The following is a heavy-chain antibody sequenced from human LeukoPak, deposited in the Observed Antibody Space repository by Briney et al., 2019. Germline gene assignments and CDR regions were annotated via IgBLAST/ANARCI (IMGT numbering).Heavy chain of an antibody. CDR1: GFPFSTYG. Sequence: PGGSLSLLCSASGFPFSTYGMRWVRQPPGKGLEQVAAISTNGGITVYADSVKGRFTISRDNSKNTLYLEMSCLRAADTAVYYCARDSAKVAYYGMDVWDQGTTVTVSS. CDR2: ISTNGGIT. J-gene: IGHJ6*02. V-gene: IGHV3-64*04. D-gene: IGHD4-23*01. CDR3: ARDSAKVAYYGMDV.